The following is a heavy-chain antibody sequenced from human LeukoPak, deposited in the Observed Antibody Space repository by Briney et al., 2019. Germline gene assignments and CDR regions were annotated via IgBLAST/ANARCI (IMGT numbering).Heavy chain of an antibody. CDR1: GGSVSSGSYY. D-gene: IGHD5/OR15-5a*01. Sequence: KPSETLSLTCTVSGGSVSSGSYYWSWIRQPPGKGLEWIGYIYYSGSTNYNPSLKSRVTISVDTSKNQFSLKLSSVTAADTAVYYCARVLYEGYFDYWGQGTLVTVSS. J-gene: IGHJ4*02. CDR2: IYYSGST. CDR3: ARVLYEGYFDY. V-gene: IGHV4-61*01.